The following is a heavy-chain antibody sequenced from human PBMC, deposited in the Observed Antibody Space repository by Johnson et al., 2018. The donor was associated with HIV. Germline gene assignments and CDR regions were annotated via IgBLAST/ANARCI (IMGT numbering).Heavy chain of an antibody. CDR2: IGTAGDT. J-gene: IGHJ3*02. CDR1: GFTFSSYD. Sequence: VQLVESGGGLVQPGGSLRLSCAASGFTFSSYDMHWVRQATGKGLEWVSAIGTAGDTYYPGSVKGRFTISRENAKNSLYLQMNSLRAGDTAVYYCARDGGIAATDAFDIGGQGTMVTVSS. D-gene: IGHD6-13*01. CDR3: ARDGGIAATDAFDI. V-gene: IGHV3-13*01.